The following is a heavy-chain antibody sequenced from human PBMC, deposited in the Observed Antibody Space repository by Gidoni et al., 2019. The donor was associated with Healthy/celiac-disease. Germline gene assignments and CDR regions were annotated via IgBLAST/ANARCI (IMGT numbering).Heavy chain of an antibody. CDR3: AGAPAAGTTGYYYYYYMDV. CDR2: IYYSGST. Sequence: QVQLQESGPGLVKPSQTLSLTCTVSGGSISSGDYYWSWIRQPPGKGLGWIGYIYYSGSTYYNPSLKSRVTISVDTSKNQFSLKLSSVTAADTAVYYCAGAPAAGTTGYYYYYYMDVWGKGTTVTVSS. D-gene: IGHD1-1*01. J-gene: IGHJ6*03. V-gene: IGHV4-30-4*01. CDR1: GGSISSGDYY.